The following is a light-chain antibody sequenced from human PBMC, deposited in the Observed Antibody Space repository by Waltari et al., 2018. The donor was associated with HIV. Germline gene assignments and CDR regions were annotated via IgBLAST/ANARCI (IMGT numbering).Light chain of an antibody. CDR1: QIVLYSSSNRNY. J-gene: IGKJ1*01. Sequence: DIVMTQSPDSLAVSLGERATINCKSSQIVLYSSSNRNYLAWYQQKPGQPPRLLIYWASTRESGVPDRFSGSGSGTDFTLTISSLQAEDVAVYYCQQYYSSPWTFGQGTKVEIK. CDR2: WAS. V-gene: IGKV4-1*01. CDR3: QQYYSSPWT.